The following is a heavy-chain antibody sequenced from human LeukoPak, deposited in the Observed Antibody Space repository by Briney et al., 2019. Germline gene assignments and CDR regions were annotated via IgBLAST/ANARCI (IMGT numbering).Heavy chain of an antibody. CDR2: INPNSGGT. V-gene: IGHV1-2*02. Sequence: ASVKVSCKASGYTFTGYYLHWVRHAPGQGLEWMGWINPNSGGTNYAQKFQGRVTMTRDTSISTAYMELSRLRSDDTAVYYCARDKKVLWFGELPYGYYYYGMDVWGEGTTVTVSS. CDR3: ARDKKVLWFGELPYGYYYYGMDV. J-gene: IGHJ6*01. CDR1: GYTFTGYY. D-gene: IGHD3-10*01.